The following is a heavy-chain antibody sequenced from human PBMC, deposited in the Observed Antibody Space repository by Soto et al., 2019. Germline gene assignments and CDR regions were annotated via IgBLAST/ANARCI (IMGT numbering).Heavy chain of an antibody. CDR2: IYYSGST. Sequence: SETLSLTCTVSGCSISSYYWSWIRQPPGKGLEWIGYIYYSGSTNYNPSLKSRVTISVDTSKNQFSLKLSSVTAADTAVYYCARVDGTRIVAAGNYYFDYWGQGTLVTVSS. CDR3: ARVDGTRIVAAGNYYFDY. D-gene: IGHD6-13*01. J-gene: IGHJ4*02. CDR1: GCSISSYY. V-gene: IGHV4-59*01.